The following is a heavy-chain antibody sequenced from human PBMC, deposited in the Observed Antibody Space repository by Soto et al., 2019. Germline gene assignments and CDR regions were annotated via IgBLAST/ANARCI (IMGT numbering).Heavy chain of an antibody. D-gene: IGHD4-4*01. CDR2: IYPGDSHT. V-gene: IGHV5-51*01. J-gene: IGHJ5*02. CDR1: GYSFAGYW. CDR3: ARHEDYSNYNWFDP. Sequence: GESLKISCKGSGYSFAGYWITWVRQKPGKGLEWMGRIYPGDSHTRYSPSFQGQVTISVDKSISTAYLQWSSLKVSDTAMYYCARHEDYSNYNWFDPWGQGTLVTVSS.